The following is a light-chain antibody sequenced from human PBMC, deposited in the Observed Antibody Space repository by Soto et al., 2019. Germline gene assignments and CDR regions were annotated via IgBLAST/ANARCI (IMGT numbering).Light chain of an antibody. Sequence: QSALTQPPTVSGAPGQTVTMSCTGSSSNLGARYDVHWYQQVPGKAPKLLIFGSSDRASGVPDRFSGSKSGTSASLAITGLQADDEATYFCQSYDKSLSGSVFGGGTKLTVL. CDR1: SSNLGARYD. CDR2: GSS. J-gene: IGLJ3*02. V-gene: IGLV1-40*01. CDR3: QSYDKSLSGSV.